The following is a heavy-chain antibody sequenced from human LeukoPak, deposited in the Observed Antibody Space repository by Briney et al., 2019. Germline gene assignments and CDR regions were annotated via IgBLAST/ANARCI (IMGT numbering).Heavy chain of an antibody. V-gene: IGHV4-61*02. D-gene: IGHD6-19*01. Sequence: PSQTLSLTCTVSGDSISSGDYYWSWIRQPAGKGLEWIGRISSSGSTNYNPSLKSRVTISVDTSKNQFSLKLSSVTAADTAVYYCARESGQQWLVVGWFDPWGQGTLVTVSS. CDR2: ISSSGST. J-gene: IGHJ5*02. CDR3: ARESGQQWLVVGWFDP. CDR1: GDSISSGDYY.